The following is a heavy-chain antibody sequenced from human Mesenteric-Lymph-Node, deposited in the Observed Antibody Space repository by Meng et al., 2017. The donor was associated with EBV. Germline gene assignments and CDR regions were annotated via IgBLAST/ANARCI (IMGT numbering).Heavy chain of an antibody. Sequence: PLVQFGSAVKKAEAPGKFFLQALRYTFTNLDTNWVRQAPEEGVEGLGWMNPNTGNTGVAQKFQGRVTMTRNTSITTAYMELNSLRSEDTAVYYCARGATVSGRYNWFDPWGQGALVTVSS. J-gene: IGHJ5*02. CDR3: ARGATVSGRYNWFDP. D-gene: IGHD6-19*01. V-gene: IGHV1-8*02. CDR2: MNPNTGNT. CDR1: RYTFTNLD.